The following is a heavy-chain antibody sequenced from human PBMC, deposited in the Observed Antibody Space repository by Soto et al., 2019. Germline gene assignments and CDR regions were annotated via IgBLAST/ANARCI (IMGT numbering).Heavy chain of an antibody. CDR2: IYYRGNT. Sequence: QLQLQESGPGLVKPSETLSLTCSVSGDSINSDNYYWGWIRQPPGKGLEWIGSIYYRGNTYYNQSLKTRVTISLDKSKSQFSLKLNSVTAADSAVYFCARLEGLATISYYFDYWGQDPWSPSPQ. V-gene: IGHV4-39*01. D-gene: IGHD3-9*01. CDR3: ARLEGLATISYYFDY. CDR1: GDSINSDNYY. J-gene: IGHJ4*01.